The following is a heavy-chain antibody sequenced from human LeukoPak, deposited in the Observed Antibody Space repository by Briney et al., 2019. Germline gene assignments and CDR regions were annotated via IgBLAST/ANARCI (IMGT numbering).Heavy chain of an antibody. V-gene: IGHV3-66*01. CDR2: IYSGGST. CDR1: GFTVSSNY. Sequence: GGSLRLSCAASGFTVSSNYMSRVRQAPGKGLEWVSVIYSGGSTYYADSVKGRFTISRDNSKNTLYLQMNSLRAEDTAVYYCARGRYDSSGLYYFDYWGQGTLVTVSS. CDR3: ARGRYDSSGLYYFDY. J-gene: IGHJ4*02. D-gene: IGHD3-22*01.